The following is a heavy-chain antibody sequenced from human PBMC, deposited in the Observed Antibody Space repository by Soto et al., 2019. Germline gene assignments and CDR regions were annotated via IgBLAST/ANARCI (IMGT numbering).Heavy chain of an antibody. Sequence: GGSLRLSCPASGFTFTRYSMNWVRQAPGKGLEWVSSISSTTNYIYYGDSMKGRFTISRDNAKNSLYLEMNSLRAEDTAVYYCARESEDLTSNFDYWGQGTLVTVSS. CDR1: GFTFTRYS. V-gene: IGHV3-21*06. CDR2: ISSTTNYI. J-gene: IGHJ4*02. CDR3: ARESEDLTSNFDY.